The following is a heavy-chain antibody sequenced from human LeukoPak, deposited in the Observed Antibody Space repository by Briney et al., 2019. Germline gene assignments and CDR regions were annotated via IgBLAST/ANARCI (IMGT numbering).Heavy chain of an antibody. Sequence: GGSLRLSCAASGFTFSSYWMSWVRQAPGKGLEWVANIKQDGSEKYYVDSVKGRFTISRDNAKNSLYLQMNSLRVEDTAVYYCAKVRRGGSYYAATLDIWGQGTMVTVSS. CDR3: AKVRRGGSYYAATLDI. V-gene: IGHV3-7*03. D-gene: IGHD1-26*01. CDR1: GFTFSSYW. J-gene: IGHJ3*02. CDR2: IKQDGSEK.